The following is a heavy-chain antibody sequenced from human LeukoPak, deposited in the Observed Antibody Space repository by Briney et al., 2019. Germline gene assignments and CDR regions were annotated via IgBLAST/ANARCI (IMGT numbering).Heavy chain of an antibody. Sequence: GGSLRLSCAASGFTFSSYAMSWVRQAPGKGLEWVSAISGSGGSTYYADSVKGRFTISRDNSKNTLYLQMNSLRAEDTAVYYCATDPAPGYRSSWYRLEGVPPIAYWGQGTLVTVSS. CDR2: ISGSGGST. J-gene: IGHJ4*02. CDR3: ATDPAPGYRSSWYRLEGVPPIAY. D-gene: IGHD6-13*01. CDR1: GFTFSSYA. V-gene: IGHV3-23*01.